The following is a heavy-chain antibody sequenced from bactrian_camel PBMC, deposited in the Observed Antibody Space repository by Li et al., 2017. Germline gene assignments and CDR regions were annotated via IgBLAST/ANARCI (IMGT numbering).Heavy chain of an antibody. CDR3: ALIGSRLDL. V-gene: IGHV3S40*01. D-gene: IGHD4*01. Sequence: VQLVESGGGSVQAGGSLRLTCTASGFTFSIYAMSWVRQAPGKGFEWVSSINDAGGRINYADSVKGRFTISRDNAKNTLYLQMDSLKIEDTALYYCALIGSRLDLWGQGTQVTVS. J-gene: IGHJ4*01. CDR2: INDAGGRI. CDR1: GFTFSIYA.